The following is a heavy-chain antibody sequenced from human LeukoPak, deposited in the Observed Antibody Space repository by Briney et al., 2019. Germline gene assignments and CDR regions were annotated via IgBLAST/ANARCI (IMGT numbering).Heavy chain of an antibody. CDR3: ARYSSSWYPTFDY. CDR1: GFTFYTYS. V-gene: IGHV4-34*01. J-gene: IGHJ4*02. Sequence: GSLRLSCAASGFTFYTYSMNWVRQPPGKGLEWIGEINHSGSTNYNPSLKSRVTISVDTSKNQFSLKLSSVTAADTAVYYCARYSSSWYPTFDYWGQGTLVTVSS. D-gene: IGHD6-13*01. CDR2: INHSGST.